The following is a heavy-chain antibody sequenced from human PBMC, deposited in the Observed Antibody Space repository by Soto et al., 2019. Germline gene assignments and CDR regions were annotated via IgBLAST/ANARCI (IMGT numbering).Heavy chain of an antibody. Sequence: QITLKESGPTLVKPTQTLTLTCTFSAFSLSTGGVGVGWIRQPPGKALEWLALIYWDDDKRYSPSLRNRLTTTKDTSKNQVVLTMTHMDPVHTATYYCIQSRCGGDCLQSYASYYYYGMDVWGQGTTVTVSS. D-gene: IGHD2-21*02. CDR3: IQSRCGGDCLQSYASYYYYGMDV. CDR1: AFSLSTGGVG. J-gene: IGHJ6*02. CDR2: IYWDDDK. V-gene: IGHV2-5*02.